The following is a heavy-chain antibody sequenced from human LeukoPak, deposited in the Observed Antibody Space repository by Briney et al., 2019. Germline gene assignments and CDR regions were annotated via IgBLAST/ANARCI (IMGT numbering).Heavy chain of an antibody. J-gene: IGHJ4*02. D-gene: IGHD3-9*01. CDR3: ARNVLRYFDWFLD. V-gene: IGHV4-39*01. Sequence: PETLSLTCTVSGGSISSSSYYWGWIRQPPGKGLEWIGSIYYSGSTYYNPSLKSRVTISVDTSKNQFSLKLSSVTAADTAVYYCARNVLRYFDWFLDWGQGTLVTVSS. CDR1: GGSISSSSYY. CDR2: IYYSGST.